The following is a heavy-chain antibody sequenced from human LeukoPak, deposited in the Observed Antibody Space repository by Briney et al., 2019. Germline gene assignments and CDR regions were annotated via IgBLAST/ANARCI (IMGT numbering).Heavy chain of an antibody. D-gene: IGHD5-12*01. J-gene: IGHJ4*02. V-gene: IGHV3-30*02. CDR2: IRYDGSNK. CDR1: GFTFSSYG. Sequence: PGRSLRLSCAASGFTFSSYGMHWVRRAPGKGLEWVAFIRYDGSNKYYADSVKGRFTISRDNSKNTLYLQMNSLRAEDTAIYYCAKDLAYSGYGAFIDYWGQGTLVTVSS. CDR3: AKDLAYSGYGAFIDY.